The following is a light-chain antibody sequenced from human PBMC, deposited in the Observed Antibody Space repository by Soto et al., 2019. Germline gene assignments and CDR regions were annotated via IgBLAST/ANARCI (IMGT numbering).Light chain of an antibody. J-gene: IGLJ2*01. CDR1: STDVGTYNY. CDR3: SSYTSTTTGVL. V-gene: IGLV2-14*01. Sequence: QSALTQPASVSGSPGQSITISCTGTSTDVGTYNYVSWYQQRPDTAPNLIIYEVSNRPSGISNRFSGSKSGNTASLTISGLQAEDEADYYCSSYTSTTTGVLFGGGTKLTVL. CDR2: EVS.